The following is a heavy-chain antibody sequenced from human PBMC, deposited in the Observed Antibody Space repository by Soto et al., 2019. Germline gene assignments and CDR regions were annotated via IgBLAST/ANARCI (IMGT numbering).Heavy chain of an antibody. D-gene: IGHD4-4*01. CDR2: IYYSGST. J-gene: IGHJ3*02. V-gene: IGHV4-59*08. Sequence: SETLSLTCTVSGGSISSYYWSWIRQPPGKGLEWIGYIYYSGSTNYNPSLKSRVTISVDTSKNQFSLKLSSVTAADTAVYYCARHVEDSTYEDAFDIWGQGTMVTVSS. CDR3: ARHVEDSTYEDAFDI. CDR1: GGSISSYY.